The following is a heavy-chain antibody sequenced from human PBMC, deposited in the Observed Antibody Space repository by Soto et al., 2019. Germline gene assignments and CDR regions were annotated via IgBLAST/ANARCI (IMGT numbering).Heavy chain of an antibody. V-gene: IGHV4-34*01. CDR2: INHSGST. Sequence: SETLSLTCAVYGGSFSGCNWSWIRQPPGKGLEWIGEINHSGSTNYNPSLKSRVTISVDTSKNQFSLKLSSVTAADTAVYYCARGGIYYYYGMDVWGQGTTVT. CDR1: GGSFSGCN. D-gene: IGHD2-15*01. CDR3: ARGGIYYYYGMDV. J-gene: IGHJ6*02.